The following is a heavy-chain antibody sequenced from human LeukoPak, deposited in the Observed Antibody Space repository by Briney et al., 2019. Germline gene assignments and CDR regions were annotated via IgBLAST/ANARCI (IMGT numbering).Heavy chain of an antibody. J-gene: IGHJ6*02. V-gene: IGHV3-30*03. D-gene: IGHD2-8*01. Sequence: PGGSLRLSCAASGFTFSSYGMHWVRQAPGKGLEWVAVISYDGSNKYYADSVKGRFTISRDNSKNTVYLQMNSLRAEDTAVYYCASLRNGPRYGMDVWGQGTTVTVSS. CDR1: GFTFSSYG. CDR2: ISYDGSNK. CDR3: ASLRNGPRYGMDV.